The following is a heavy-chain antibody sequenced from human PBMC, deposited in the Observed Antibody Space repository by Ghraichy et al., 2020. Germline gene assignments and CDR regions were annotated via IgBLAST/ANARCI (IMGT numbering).Heavy chain of an antibody. CDR2: MYPNSGGT. CDR3: SRDVSGSYDY. Sequence: ASVKVSCKASGYTFTDYYMHWVRQAPGQGLEWMGLMYPNSGGTTYAQKFQGRVTMTRDTSISTAYMELSRLTSDDTALYYCSRDVSGSYDYWGQGTLVTVSS. D-gene: IGHD1-26*01. J-gene: IGHJ4*02. V-gene: IGHV1-2*02. CDR1: GYTFTDYY.